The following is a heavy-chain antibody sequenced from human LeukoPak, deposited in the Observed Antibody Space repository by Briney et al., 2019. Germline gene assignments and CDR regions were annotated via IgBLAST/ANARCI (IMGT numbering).Heavy chain of an antibody. CDR2: INPNSGGT. CDR1: GYTFTGYY. Sequence: GASVKVSCKASGYTFTGYYMHWVRQAPGQGLEWMGRINPNSGGTNYAQKFQGRVTMTRDTPISTAYMELSRLRSDDTAVYYCARGEAIGYCSGGSCYSRRYYHYMDVWGKGTTVTVSS. J-gene: IGHJ6*03. CDR3: ARGEAIGYCSGGSCYSRRYYHYMDV. D-gene: IGHD2-15*01. V-gene: IGHV1-2*06.